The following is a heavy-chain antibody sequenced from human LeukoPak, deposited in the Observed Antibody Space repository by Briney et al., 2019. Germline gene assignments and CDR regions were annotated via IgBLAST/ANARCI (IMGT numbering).Heavy chain of an antibody. J-gene: IGHJ5*02. CDR1: GGSFSSYY. CDR2: INPSGSN. V-gene: IGHV4-34*01. D-gene: IGHD1-1*01. CDR3: GRERHWFDP. Sequence: SETLSLTCAVYGGSFSSYYWSWIRQPPGKGVEWIGEINPSGSNNYNPSLKSRVNISVATSKNQFSLKLSSVTAADTAVYYCGRERHWFDPWGQGTLVTVSS.